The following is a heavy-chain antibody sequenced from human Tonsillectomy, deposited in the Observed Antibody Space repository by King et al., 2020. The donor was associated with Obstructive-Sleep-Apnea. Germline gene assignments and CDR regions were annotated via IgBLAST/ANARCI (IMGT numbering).Heavy chain of an antibody. CDR2: IYWDASTT. CDR1: GFTFSDYT. V-gene: IGHV3-43*01. Sequence: EGQLVQSGGVVVQPGGSLTLSCAASGFTFSDYTMHWFRQTPGKGLEWVSLIYWDASTTFYADSVKGRFTISRDNNNNYLYLQMNSLRTDDTALYYCAKDYRYFDVWGRGTLVTVSS. D-gene: IGHD5-18*01. J-gene: IGHJ2*01. CDR3: AKDYRYFDV.